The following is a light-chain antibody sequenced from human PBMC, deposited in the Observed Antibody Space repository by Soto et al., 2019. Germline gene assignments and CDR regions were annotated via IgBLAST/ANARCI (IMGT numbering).Light chain of an antibody. CDR2: EVT. J-gene: IGLJ2*01. CDR3: SSYTSSSTVL. V-gene: IGLV2-18*02. Sequence: QSALTQPPSVSGSPGQSVTISCTGTSSDVGDYDRVSWYQQPPGSAPRLLIYEVTNRPSGVPDRFSGSKSGNTASLTISGLQAEDETDYYCSSYTSSSTVLFGGGTKVNVL. CDR1: SSDVGDYDR.